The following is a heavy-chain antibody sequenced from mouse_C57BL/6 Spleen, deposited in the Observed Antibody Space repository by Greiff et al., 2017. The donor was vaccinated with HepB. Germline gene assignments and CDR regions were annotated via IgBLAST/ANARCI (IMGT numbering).Heavy chain of an antibody. Sequence: QVQLQQPGAELVKPGASVKLSCKASGYTFTSYWMHWVKQRPGQGLEWIGEIDPSDSYTNYNQKFKGKSTLTVDKSSSTAYMQLSSLTSEDSAVYYCARGALLRYFDYWGQGTTLTVSS. D-gene: IGHD1-2*01. V-gene: IGHV1-69*01. J-gene: IGHJ2*01. CDR2: IDPSDSYT. CDR3: ARGALLRYFDY. CDR1: GYTFTSYW.